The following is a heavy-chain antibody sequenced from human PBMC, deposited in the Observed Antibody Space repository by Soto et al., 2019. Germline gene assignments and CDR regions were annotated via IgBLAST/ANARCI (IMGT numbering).Heavy chain of an antibody. CDR1: GFSYNHHY. Sequence: GGSLRLSCADPGFSYNHHYMTWVRQASGKGLEWVASIKEDGNEKYYVDSVKGRFTISRDNAKNSLSLQMNSLRAEDTAVYFCTRGAGGWNYYYAMDVWRPGATVTVSS. J-gene: IGHJ6*02. V-gene: IGHV3-7*03. D-gene: IGHD6-19*01. CDR3: TRGAGGWNYYYAMDV. CDR2: IKEDGNEK.